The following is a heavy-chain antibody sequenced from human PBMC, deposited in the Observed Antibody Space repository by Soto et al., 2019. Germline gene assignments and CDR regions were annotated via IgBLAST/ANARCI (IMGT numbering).Heavy chain of an antibody. Sequence: EVQLLESGGGLVQPGGSLRLSCATDGFTFDSYAMHWVRQAPGKGLEWVSSLSGSGYQTYYADSVKGRLTISRDRSKNTVYLQMNCMRAEDTAVYFCAKDRLTVFGVVVTFEDWGRGTLVTVAS. CDR1: GFTFDSYA. D-gene: IGHD3-3*01. J-gene: IGHJ4*02. V-gene: IGHV3-23*01. CDR3: AKDRLTVFGVVVTFED. CDR2: LSGSGYQT.